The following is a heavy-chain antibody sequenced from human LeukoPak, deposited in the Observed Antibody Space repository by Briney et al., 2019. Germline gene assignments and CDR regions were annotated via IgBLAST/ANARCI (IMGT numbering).Heavy chain of an antibody. V-gene: IGHV3-30*03. Sequence: PGGSLRLSCAASGFTFSSYGMHWVRQAPGKGLEWVAVISYDGSNKYYADSVKGRFTISRDNSKNTLYLQMNSLRAEDTAVYYCACESSVDRHYYGSGSYPPFYYYYGMDVWGQGTTVTVSS. D-gene: IGHD3-10*01. CDR1: GFTFSSYG. CDR2: ISYDGSNK. J-gene: IGHJ6*02. CDR3: ACESSVDRHYYGSGSYPPFYYYYGMDV.